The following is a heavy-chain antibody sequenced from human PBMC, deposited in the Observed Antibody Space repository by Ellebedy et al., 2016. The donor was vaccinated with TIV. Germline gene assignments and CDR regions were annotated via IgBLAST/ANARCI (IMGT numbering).Heavy chain of an antibody. CDR3: ARDSYYYDSSGTNYFDY. CDR2: IWYDGDNK. CDR1: GFTFRNYG. Sequence: PGGSLRLSCAASGFTFRNYGMHWVRQAPGKGLEWVAVIWYDGDNKYYTDSVKGRFTISRDNSKDTLFLQMNSLRVEDTAVYYCARDSYYYDSSGTNYFDYWGQGTLVTVSS. D-gene: IGHD3-22*01. J-gene: IGHJ4*02. V-gene: IGHV3-33*01.